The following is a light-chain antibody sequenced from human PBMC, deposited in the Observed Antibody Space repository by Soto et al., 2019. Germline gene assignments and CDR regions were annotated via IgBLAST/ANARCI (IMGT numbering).Light chain of an antibody. CDR2: DAS. V-gene: IGKV3-11*01. Sequence: EIVLTQSPATLSLSPGERATLSCRASQSVSSYLAWYQQKPGQAPRLLIYDASNRATGIPAGFSGSGSGTDFTLTISSLEPEDFAVYYCQQRNSWVTFGPGTKVDIK. CDR3: QQRNSWVT. J-gene: IGKJ3*01. CDR1: QSVSSY.